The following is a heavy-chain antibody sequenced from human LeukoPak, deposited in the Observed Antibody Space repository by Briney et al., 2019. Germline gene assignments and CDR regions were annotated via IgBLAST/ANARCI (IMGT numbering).Heavy chain of an antibody. J-gene: IGHJ4*02. CDR3: ARLGDQYCSSTSCYPFDY. V-gene: IGHV3-53*01. Sequence: PGGSLRLSCAASGFTVSSNFMSWVRQAPGKGLEWVSIIYSGGTTYYADSVKGRFTISRDNSKNTLYLQMNSLRAEDTAMYYCARLGDQYCSSTSCYPFDYWGQGTLVTVSS. D-gene: IGHD2-2*01. CDR1: GFTVSSNF. CDR2: IYSGGTT.